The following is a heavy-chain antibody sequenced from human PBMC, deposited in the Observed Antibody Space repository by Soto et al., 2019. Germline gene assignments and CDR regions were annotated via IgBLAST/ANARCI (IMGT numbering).Heavy chain of an antibody. CDR1: GDSVSSNSAA. D-gene: IGHD6-19*01. Sequence: SQTLSLTCAISGDSVSSNSAAWNWIRQSPSRGLEWLGRTYYRSKWYNDYAVSVKSRITINPDTSKNQFSLQLNSVTPEDTAVYYCARDGPYSSVAKRSFDYWGQGTLVTVSS. J-gene: IGHJ4*02. V-gene: IGHV6-1*01. CDR3: ARDGPYSSVAKRSFDY. CDR2: TYYRSKWYN.